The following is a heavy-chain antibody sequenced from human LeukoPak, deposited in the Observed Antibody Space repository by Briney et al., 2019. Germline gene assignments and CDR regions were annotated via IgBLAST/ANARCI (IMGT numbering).Heavy chain of an antibody. D-gene: IGHD5-18*01. CDR3: ARGWIQLWSDLDY. Sequence: GASVKVSCKASGYTFTGYYMHWVRQAPGQGLEWMGWINPNSGGTNYAQKFQGRVTMTRDTSISTAYMELSGLRSDDTAVYYCARGWIQLWSDLDYWGQGTLVTVSS. CDR1: GYTFTGYY. CDR2: INPNSGGT. V-gene: IGHV1-2*02. J-gene: IGHJ4*02.